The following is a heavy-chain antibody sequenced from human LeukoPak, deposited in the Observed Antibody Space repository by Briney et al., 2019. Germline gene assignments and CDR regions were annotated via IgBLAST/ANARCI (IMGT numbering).Heavy chain of an antibody. V-gene: IGHV1-18*01. D-gene: IGHD2-2*01. CDR2: ISAYNGNT. Sequence: ASVKVSCKAFGYTFTSYGISWVRQAPGQGLEWMGWISAYNGNTNYAQKLQGRVTMTTDTSTSTAYMELSRLRSDDTAVYYCARASVVEPYCSSTSCYYFDYWGQGTLVTVSS. CDR3: ARASVVEPYCSSTSCYYFDY. CDR1: GYTFTSYG. J-gene: IGHJ4*02.